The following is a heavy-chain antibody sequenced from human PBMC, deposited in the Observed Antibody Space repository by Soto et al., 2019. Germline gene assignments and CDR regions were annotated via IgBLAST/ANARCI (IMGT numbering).Heavy chain of an antibody. CDR1: GFTFNTYG. CDR3: AKSPNFYCSSPNCYKYYFDY. Sequence: QDHLVESGGGVVQPGTSLRLSCAASGFTFNTYGMHWVRQAPGKGLEWVAVISYDGSDKFYADSVKGRFTISRDNSKNALYLQMSGLRPEDTAIYYCAKSPNFYCSSPNCYKYYFDYGGQGTLVTVSS. J-gene: IGHJ4*02. D-gene: IGHD2-2*02. V-gene: IGHV3-30*18. CDR2: ISYDGSDK.